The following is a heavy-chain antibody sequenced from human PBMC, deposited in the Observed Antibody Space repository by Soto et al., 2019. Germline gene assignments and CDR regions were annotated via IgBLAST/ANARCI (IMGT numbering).Heavy chain of an antibody. Sequence: TLSLTCAVSGGSISSSNWWSWVRQPPGKGLEWIGEIYHSGSTNYNPSLKSRVTTSVDTSKNQFSLKLNSMTAADTAIYYCARVGGSGWNFDSWGQGILVTVSS. CDR2: IYHSGST. CDR1: GGSISSSNW. CDR3: ARVGGSGWNFDS. D-gene: IGHD6-19*01. J-gene: IGHJ4*02. V-gene: IGHV4-4*02.